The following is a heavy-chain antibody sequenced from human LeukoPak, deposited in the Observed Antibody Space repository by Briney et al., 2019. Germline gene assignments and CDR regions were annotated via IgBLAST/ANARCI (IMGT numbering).Heavy chain of an antibody. J-gene: IGHJ5*02. CDR2: IIPILGIA. CDR3: ARSIGYCSGGSCYELVPFDP. CDR1: GGTFSSYA. V-gene: IGHV1-69*04. D-gene: IGHD2-15*01. Sequence: SVEVSCKASGGTFSSYAISWVRQAPGQGLEWMGRIIPILGIANYAQKFQGRVTITADKSTNTAYMELSSLRSEDTAVYYCARSIGYCSGGSCYELVPFDPWGQGTLVTVSS.